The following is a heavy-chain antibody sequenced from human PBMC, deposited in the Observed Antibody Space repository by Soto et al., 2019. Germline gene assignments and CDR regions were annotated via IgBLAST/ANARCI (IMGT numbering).Heavy chain of an antibody. CDR1: GFTFGSYG. CDR2: IWYDGSNK. J-gene: IGHJ4*02. Sequence: QVQLVESGGGVVQPGRSLRLSCAASGFTFGSYGMHWVRQAPGKGLEWVAVIWYDGSNKYYAESVKGRFTISRDNSKNTLYLQMNSLRAEDTAVYYCARDSHVGSGWQLTANYWGQGTLVTVSS. V-gene: IGHV3-33*01. D-gene: IGHD6-19*01. CDR3: ARDSHVGSGWQLTANY.